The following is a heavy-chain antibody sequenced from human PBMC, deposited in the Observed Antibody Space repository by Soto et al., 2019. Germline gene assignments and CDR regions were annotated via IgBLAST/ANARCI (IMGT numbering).Heavy chain of an antibody. CDR1: GGSFSGYY. CDR2: INHSGST. V-gene: IGHV4-34*01. D-gene: IGHD4-17*01. Sequence: SETLSLTCAVYGGSFSGYYWSWIRQPPGKGLEWIGEINHSGSTNYNPSLKSRVTISVDTSKNQFSLKLSSVTAADTAVYYCARGQTVIYWFDPWGQGTLVTVSS. CDR3: ARGQTVIYWFDP. J-gene: IGHJ5*02.